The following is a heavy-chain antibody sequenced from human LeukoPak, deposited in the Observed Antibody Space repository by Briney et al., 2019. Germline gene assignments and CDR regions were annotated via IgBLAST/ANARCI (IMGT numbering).Heavy chain of an antibody. V-gene: IGHV3-7*01. D-gene: IGHD1-26*01. CDR3: YSSGGY. CDR2: IKEDGSAK. Sequence: GGSLRLSCAASGFTFSSSWMTWVRQAPGKGLEWVANIKEDGSAKNYVDSVKGRFTIPRDNAKNSLYLEMSSLRAEDTAVYYCYSSGGYWGQGTLVTVSS. CDR1: GFTFSSSW. J-gene: IGHJ4*02.